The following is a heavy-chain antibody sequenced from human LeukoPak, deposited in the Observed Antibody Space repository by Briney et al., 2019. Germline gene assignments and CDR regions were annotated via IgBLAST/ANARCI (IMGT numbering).Heavy chain of an antibody. D-gene: IGHD6-19*01. V-gene: IGHV3-7*03. CDR1: GFTFSSYW. CDR3: AREYTSGWYDY. Sequence: GGSLRLSCAASGFTFSSYWMSWVRQAPGKGLEWVANIKQDGSEKYYVDSVKGRFTISRDNAQNSVHLQMNSLRVEDTAVYYCAREYTSGWYDYWGQGILVTVSS. J-gene: IGHJ4*02. CDR2: IKQDGSEK.